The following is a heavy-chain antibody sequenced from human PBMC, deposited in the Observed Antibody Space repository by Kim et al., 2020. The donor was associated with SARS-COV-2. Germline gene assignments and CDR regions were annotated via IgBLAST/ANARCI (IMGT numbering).Heavy chain of an antibody. D-gene: IGHD1-7*01. V-gene: IGHV4-34*01. J-gene: IGHJ4*02. Sequence: LKSRVTISVDTSKNQFSLKLSSVTAADTAVYYCARGVRRVTGTTSTYFDYWGQGTLVTVSS. CDR3: ARGVRRVTGTTSTYFDY.